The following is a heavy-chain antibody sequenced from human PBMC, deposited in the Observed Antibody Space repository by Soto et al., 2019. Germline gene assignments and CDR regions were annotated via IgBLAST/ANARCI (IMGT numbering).Heavy chain of an antibody. D-gene: IGHD3-22*01. V-gene: IGHV1-46*04. CDR2: INPNGGST. J-gene: IGHJ4*02. Sequence: QVQLVQSGAEVKNPGASVTVSCRASGYTFTSYYIHWVRQAPGQGMEWMAIINPNGGSTNYAQRLQGRVTVTRDTSASIVYMELSSLRSEDTGVYYCSRGLGSGDYWGQGTLVTVSS. CDR3: SRGLGSGDY. CDR1: GYTFTSYY.